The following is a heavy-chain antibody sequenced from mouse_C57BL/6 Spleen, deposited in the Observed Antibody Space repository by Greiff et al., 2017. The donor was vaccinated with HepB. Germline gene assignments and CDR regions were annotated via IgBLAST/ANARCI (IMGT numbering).Heavy chain of an antibody. V-gene: IGHV1-76*01. Sequence: VQLQQSGAELVRPGASVKLSCKASGYTFTDYYINWVKQRPGQGLEWIARIYPGSGNTYYNEKFKGKATLTAEKSSSTAYMQLSSLTSEDSAVYFRARGGYDYRAMDYWGQGTSVTVSS. CDR2: IYPGSGNT. CDR3: ARGGYDYRAMDY. D-gene: IGHD2-4*01. J-gene: IGHJ4*01. CDR1: GYTFTDYY.